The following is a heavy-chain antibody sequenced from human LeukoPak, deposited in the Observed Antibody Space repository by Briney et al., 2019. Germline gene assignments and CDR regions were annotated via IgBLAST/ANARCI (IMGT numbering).Heavy chain of an antibody. J-gene: IGHJ4*02. CDR2: ISAYNGNT. CDR3: ARDPGGYYGSGGYSDY. V-gene: IGHV1-18*01. Sequence: ASVKVSCKASGYTFTSYGISWVRQAPGQGLEWMGWISAYNGNTNYAQKLQGRVTMTTDTSTSTAYMELRSLRSDDTAVYYRARDPGGYYGSGGYSDYWGQGTLVTVSS. D-gene: IGHD3-10*01. CDR1: GYTFTSYG.